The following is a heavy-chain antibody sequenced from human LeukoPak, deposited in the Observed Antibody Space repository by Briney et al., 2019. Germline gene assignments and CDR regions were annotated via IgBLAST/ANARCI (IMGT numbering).Heavy chain of an antibody. CDR2: TYYRSKWYY. V-gene: IGHV6-1*01. CDR3: AGDSDGNDAFDI. Sequence: SQTLSLTCAISGDSVSSNSAVWNWIRQSPSRGLEWLGRTYYRSKWYYDYASSVKSRITINPDTSKNQFSLQLNSVTPEDTAVYYCAGDSDGNDAFDIWGQGTMVTVSS. CDR1: GDSVSSNSAV. J-gene: IGHJ3*02. D-gene: IGHD6-13*01.